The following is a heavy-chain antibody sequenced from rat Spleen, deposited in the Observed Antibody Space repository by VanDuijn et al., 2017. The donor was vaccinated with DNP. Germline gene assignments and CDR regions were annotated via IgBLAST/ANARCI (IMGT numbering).Heavy chain of an antibody. Sequence: EVQLVESGGGLVQPGRSMKLSCAASGFTFSNYYMAWVRQAPNKGLEWVASISHDGGGTFYGDSVKGRFTISRENAKTTLYLQMNSLRSEDTATYYCATYYGFNSYFFDYWGQGVMVTVSS. CDR3: ATYYGFNSYFFDY. CDR1: GFTFSNYY. CDR2: ISHDGGGT. D-gene: IGHD1-9*01. V-gene: IGHV5-22*01. J-gene: IGHJ2*01.